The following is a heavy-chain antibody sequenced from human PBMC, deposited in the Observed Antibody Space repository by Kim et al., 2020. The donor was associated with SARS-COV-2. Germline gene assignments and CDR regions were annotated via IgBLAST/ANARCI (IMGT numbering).Heavy chain of an antibody. CDR2: IYYSGST. D-gene: IGHD6-19*01. J-gene: IGHJ4*02. CDR3: ARDRKRGWYVDY. Sequence: SETLSLTCTVSGGSISSSSYYWGWIRQPPGKGREWIGSIYYSGSTYYNPSLKSRVTISVDTSKNQFSLKLSPVTAADTAVYYCARDRKRGWYVDYWGQGTLVTVSS. V-gene: IGHV4-39*07. CDR1: GGSISSSSYY.